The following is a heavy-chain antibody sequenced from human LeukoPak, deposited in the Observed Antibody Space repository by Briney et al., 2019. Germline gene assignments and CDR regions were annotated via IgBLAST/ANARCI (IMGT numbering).Heavy chain of an antibody. Sequence: SETLSLTCTVSGGSISSSSYYWGWIRQPPGKGLEWIGSIYYSGSTYYNPSLKSRVTISVDTSKNQFSLKLSSVTAADTAVYYCARRYSDLLRFLEWSFWGQGTLVTVSS. D-gene: IGHD3-3*01. V-gene: IGHV4-39*01. J-gene: IGHJ4*02. CDR2: IYYSGST. CDR1: GGSISSSSYY. CDR3: ARRYSDLLRFLEWSF.